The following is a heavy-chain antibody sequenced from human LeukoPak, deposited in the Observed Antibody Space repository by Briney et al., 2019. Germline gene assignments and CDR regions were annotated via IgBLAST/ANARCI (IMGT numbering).Heavy chain of an antibody. J-gene: IGHJ5*02. CDR1: GPGFSSFV. CDR2: ISPYTGHT. V-gene: IGHV1-18*04. D-gene: IGHD5-18*01. Sequence: ASVEVSCKTYGPGFSSFVIAWVRQAPGQGLEWLGWISPYTGHTNYAPKFRGRVTMTTDTPTRTVYMDLRSLRSDDTAVYYCARGQVDTTMIIGGWFDHWGQGTLVTVSS. CDR3: ARGQVDTTMIIGGWFDH.